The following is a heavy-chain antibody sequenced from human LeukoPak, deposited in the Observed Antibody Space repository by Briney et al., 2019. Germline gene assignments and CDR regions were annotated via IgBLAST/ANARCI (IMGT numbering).Heavy chain of an antibody. CDR1: GYTFTSYY. J-gene: IGHJ5*02. D-gene: IGHD3-3*01. Sequence: GASVKVSCKASGYTFTSYYVHWVRQAPGQGLEWMGIINPSGGSTSYAQKFQGRVTITADESTSTAYMELSSLRSEDTAAYYCARDSYDFWSGYPHTNWFDPWGQGTLVTVSS. V-gene: IGHV1-46*01. CDR2: INPSGGST. CDR3: ARDSYDFWSGYPHTNWFDP.